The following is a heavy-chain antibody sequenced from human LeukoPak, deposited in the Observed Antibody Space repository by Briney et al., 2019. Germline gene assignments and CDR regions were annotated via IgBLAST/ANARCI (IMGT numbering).Heavy chain of an antibody. J-gene: IGHJ6*03. V-gene: IGHV1-46*01. CDR3: ARDGEQWLTYYYYYYMDV. CDR2: INPSGGST. D-gene: IGHD6-19*01. Sequence: ASVKVSCKASGYTFTNYYMHWVRQAPGQGLEWMGIINPSGGSTSYAQKFQGRVTMTRDTSTSTVYMELSSLRSEDTAVYYCARDGEQWLTYYYYYYMDVWGKGTTVTVSS. CDR1: GYTFTNYY.